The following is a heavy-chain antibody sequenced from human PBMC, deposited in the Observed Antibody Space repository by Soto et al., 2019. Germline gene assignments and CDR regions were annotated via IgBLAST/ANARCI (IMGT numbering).Heavy chain of an antibody. CDR1: GFTFSGHG. J-gene: IGHJ5*02. D-gene: IGHD1-26*01. V-gene: IGHV3-33*01. CDR3: TTEGGATP. Sequence: GGSLRLSCAASGFTFSGHGMHWIRQAPGKGLEWVALIWYDGSKAYYADSVRDRFTISRDNSNNMVFLQMNSLKTEDTAVYYCTTEGGATPWGQGTLVTVAS. CDR2: IWYDGSKA.